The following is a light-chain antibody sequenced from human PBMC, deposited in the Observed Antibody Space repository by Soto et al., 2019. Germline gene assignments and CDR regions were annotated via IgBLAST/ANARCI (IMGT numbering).Light chain of an antibody. V-gene: IGKV3-11*01. CDR2: DAS. CDR1: QSVSRF. CDR3: HQRKSWPRT. Sequence: EIVLTQSPATLTLSPGERATLSCRASQSVSRFLAWYQQKPGQAPRLLIYDASNRATGIPARFSGSGSGTDFTLTISRLEPEDFAVYYCHQRKSWPRTFGQGTKVDIK. J-gene: IGKJ1*01.